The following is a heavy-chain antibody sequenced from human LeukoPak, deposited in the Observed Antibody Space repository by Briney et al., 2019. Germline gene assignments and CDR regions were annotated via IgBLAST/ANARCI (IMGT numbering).Heavy chain of an antibody. J-gene: IGHJ1*01. CDR3: AKDAAGYSSGWYAEYFQR. V-gene: IGHV3-30*02. CDR2: IRYDGSDK. CDR1: GFTFSNYG. Sequence: PGGSLRLSCAASGFTFSNYGMHWVRQAPGKGLEWVAFIRYDGSDKYYADSVKGRFTISRDNSKNTLYLQMNTLRGDDTAVYYCAKDAAGYSSGWYAEYFQRWGQGSLVTVCS. D-gene: IGHD6-19*01.